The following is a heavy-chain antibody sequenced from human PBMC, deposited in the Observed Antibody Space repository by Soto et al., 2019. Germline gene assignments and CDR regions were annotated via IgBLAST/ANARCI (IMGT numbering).Heavy chain of an antibody. D-gene: IGHD3-3*01. V-gene: IGHV3-23*01. CDR3: AKDSGVYDFWSGYGGGFDY. J-gene: IGHJ4*02. CDR1: GFTFSSYA. CDR2: ISGSGGST. Sequence: EVQLLESGGGLVQPGGSLRLSCAASGFTFSSYAMSWVRQAPGKGLEWVSAISGSGGSTYYADSVKGRFTISRDNSKNTLYLQMNSRRAEDTAVYYCAKDSGVYDFWSGYGGGFDYWGQGTLVTVSS.